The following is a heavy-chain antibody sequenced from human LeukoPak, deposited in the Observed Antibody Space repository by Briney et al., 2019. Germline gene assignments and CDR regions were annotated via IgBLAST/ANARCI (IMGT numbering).Heavy chain of an antibody. V-gene: IGHV4-34*01. CDR2: INHSGST. CDR3: ARGSERVSAAGKPSGYFDL. CDR1: GGSFSGYY. Sequence: PSETLSLTCAVYGGSFSGYYWSWIRQPPGKGLEWIGEINHSGSTNYNPSLKSRVTMSVDTSKNQFSLNLNSVTAADTAVFYCARGSERVSAAGKPSGYFDLWGRGTLVTVSS. D-gene: IGHD6-13*01. J-gene: IGHJ2*01.